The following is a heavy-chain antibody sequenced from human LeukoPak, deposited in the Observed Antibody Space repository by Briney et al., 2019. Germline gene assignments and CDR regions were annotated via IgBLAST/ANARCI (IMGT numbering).Heavy chain of an antibody. CDR1: GGSISSYY. J-gene: IGHJ4*02. Sequence: SETLSLTCTVSGGSISSYYWSWIRQPAGKGLEWIGRIYTSGSTNYNPSLKSRVTMSVDTSKNQFSLKLSSVTAADTAVYYCARANYDILTGYPLPIFDYWAREPWSPSPQ. V-gene: IGHV4-4*07. D-gene: IGHD3-9*01. CDR2: IYTSGST. CDR3: ARANYDILTGYPLPIFDY.